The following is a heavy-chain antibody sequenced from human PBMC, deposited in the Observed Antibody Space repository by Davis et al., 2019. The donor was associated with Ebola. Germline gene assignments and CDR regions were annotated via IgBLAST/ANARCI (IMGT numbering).Heavy chain of an antibody. D-gene: IGHD3-22*01. CDR1: GYSFTSYW. CDR2: IYPGDSDT. J-gene: IGHJ4*02. CDR3: ARGHDSSGYGRSGDY. Sequence: GESLKISCKGSGYSFTSYWIGWVRQMPGKGLEWMGIIYPGDSDTRYSPSFQGQVTISADKSISTAFLQWSSLKASDTAMYYFARGHDSSGYGRSGDYLGQGTLVTVSS. V-gene: IGHV5-51*01.